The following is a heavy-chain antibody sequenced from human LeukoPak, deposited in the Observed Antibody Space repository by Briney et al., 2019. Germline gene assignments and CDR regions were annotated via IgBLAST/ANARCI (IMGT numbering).Heavy chain of an antibody. CDR2: IYYSGST. V-gene: IGHV4-39*01. CDR3: ARVVWGSYRSSGD. D-gene: IGHD3-16*02. CDR1: GGSISSSSYY. Sequence: PSETLSLTCTVSGGSISSSSYYWGWIRQPPGKGLEWIGSIYYSGSTYYNPSLKSRVTISVDTSKNQFSLKLSSVTATDTAVYYCARVVWGSYRSSGDWGQGALVTVSS. J-gene: IGHJ4*02.